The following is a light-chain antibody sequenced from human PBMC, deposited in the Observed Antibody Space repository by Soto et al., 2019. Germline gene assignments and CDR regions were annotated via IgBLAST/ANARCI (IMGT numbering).Light chain of an antibody. CDR1: SSDVGNYNL. V-gene: IGLV2-14*02. CDR2: EVS. Sequence: QSALTQPASVSGSPGQSITISCTGTSSDVGNYNLVSWYQQYPGKAPKLMIYEVSNRPSGVSNRFSGSKSGNTASLTISGLQAEDEADYYCSSYTSSSTRVFGGGTKLTVL. J-gene: IGLJ2*01. CDR3: SSYTSSSTRV.